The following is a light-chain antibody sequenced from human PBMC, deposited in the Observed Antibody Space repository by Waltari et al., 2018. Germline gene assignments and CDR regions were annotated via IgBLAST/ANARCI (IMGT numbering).Light chain of an antibody. CDR2: GAS. CDR1: QPISTN. CDR3: QQYSRWPPLT. V-gene: IGKV3-15*01. J-gene: IGKJ4*01. Sequence: MTQSPPTLSLSPGERATLSCRASQPISTNLAWYQHRPGQAPRLLIYGASTRATGIPARFSGSGSGTEFTLTISSLQSEDFAVYYCQQYSRWPPLTFGGGTKVEIK.